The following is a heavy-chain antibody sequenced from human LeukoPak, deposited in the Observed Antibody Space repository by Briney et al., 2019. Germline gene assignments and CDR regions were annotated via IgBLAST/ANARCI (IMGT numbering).Heavy chain of an antibody. Sequence: SETLSLTCAVYGGSFSGYYWSWIRQPPGKGLEWIGEINHSGSTNYNPSLKSRVTISVDTSKNQFSLKLSSVTAADTAVYYCARAGYSSSWYRSFDYWGRGTLVTVSS. CDR2: INHSGST. J-gene: IGHJ4*02. CDR1: GGSFSGYY. D-gene: IGHD6-13*01. CDR3: ARAGYSSSWYRSFDY. V-gene: IGHV4-34*01.